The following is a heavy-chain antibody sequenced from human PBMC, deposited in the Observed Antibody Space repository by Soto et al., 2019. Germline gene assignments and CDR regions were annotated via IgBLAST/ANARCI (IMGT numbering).Heavy chain of an antibody. CDR2: ISDNDLK. V-gene: IGHV4-4*02. D-gene: IGHD3-10*01. Sequence: SETLSLTCAVSGDSVNTHDWWAWVRQPPGKRPEWIGEISDNDLKIYQPFLKTRFSFSIYRDRSSLQFSLSLRCVTATATAVYFCARRTSSGPMADWGQGKMVTVSS. CDR1: GDSVNTHDW. CDR3: ARRTSSGPMAD. J-gene: IGHJ4*02.